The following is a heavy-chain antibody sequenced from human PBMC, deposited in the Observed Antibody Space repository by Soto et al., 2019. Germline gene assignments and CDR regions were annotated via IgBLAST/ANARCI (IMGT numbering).Heavy chain of an antibody. V-gene: IGHV3-33*01. D-gene: IGHD3-10*01. Sequence: QVQLVESGGGVVQPGRSLTLSCAASGFTFSNYGMHWVRQAPGKGLEWVAFIWYDGTGKYYADSVKGRFTISRDNSKNTLFLQMNSLRVEDTALYYCARADYYGSGTYYPPDSWGQGTRVTVSS. CDR3: ARADYYGSGTYYPPDS. CDR1: GFTFSNYG. CDR2: IWYDGTGK. J-gene: IGHJ4*02.